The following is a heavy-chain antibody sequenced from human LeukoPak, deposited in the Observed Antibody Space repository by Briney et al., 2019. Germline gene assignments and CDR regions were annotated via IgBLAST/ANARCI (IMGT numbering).Heavy chain of an antibody. Sequence: SETLSLTCTVSGGSISSSSYYWGWIRQPPGKGLEWIGSIYYSGSTYYNPSLKSRLTISVDTSKNQFSLKLSSVTAADTAVYYCARQVVPAAMLLWFGELLYDYWGQGTLVTVSS. V-gene: IGHV4-39*01. D-gene: IGHD3-10*01. CDR1: GGSISSSSYY. CDR3: ARQVVPAAMLLWFGELLYDY. J-gene: IGHJ4*02. CDR2: IYYSGST.